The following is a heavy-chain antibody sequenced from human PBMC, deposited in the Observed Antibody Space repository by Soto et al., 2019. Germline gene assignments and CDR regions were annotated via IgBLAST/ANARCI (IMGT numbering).Heavy chain of an antibody. J-gene: IGHJ5*02. CDR2: ISGYNGNT. D-gene: IGHD3-10*01. V-gene: IGHV1-18*01. CDR1: GYTFTSYG. Sequence: ASVKVSCKASGYTFTSYGINWVRQAPGQGLEWMGWISGYNGNTDYAQKLQGRVTMTTDTSTSTAYMELRSLRSDDTAVYYCARGVGSGTYYNQYNWFDPWGQGTLVTVSS. CDR3: ARGVGSGTYYNQYNWFDP.